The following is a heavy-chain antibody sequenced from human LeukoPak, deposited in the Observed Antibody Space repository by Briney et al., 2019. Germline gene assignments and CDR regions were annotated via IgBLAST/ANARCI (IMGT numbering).Heavy chain of an antibody. D-gene: IGHD2-15*01. V-gene: IGHV3-11*01. CDR3: ARDWKWSFDY. J-gene: IGHJ4*02. CDR2: ISSSGTSI. CDR1: GFTFSDYH. Sequence: PGGSLRLSCAASGFTFSDYHMNWIRQAPGKGLEWVSSISSSGTSIYYGDSVRGRFSISRDNTKNSLYLQMNSLRAEDTAVYYCARDWKWSFDYWGQGTLVTVSS.